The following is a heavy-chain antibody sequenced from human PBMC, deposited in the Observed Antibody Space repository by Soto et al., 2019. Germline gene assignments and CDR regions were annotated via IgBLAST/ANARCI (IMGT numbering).Heavy chain of an antibody. CDR2: ITGSGGTT. CDR3: ANEEGVQVDY. J-gene: IGHJ4*02. D-gene: IGHD3-10*01. CDR1: GFTFSSYV. Sequence: GGSLRLSCAASGFTFSSYVMSWVRQAPGKGLEWVSTITGSGGTTYYADSVKGRFTISRDNSKDTVFLQMNSLRAEDTAVYYCANEEGVQVDYWGQGTLVTVSS. V-gene: IGHV3-23*01.